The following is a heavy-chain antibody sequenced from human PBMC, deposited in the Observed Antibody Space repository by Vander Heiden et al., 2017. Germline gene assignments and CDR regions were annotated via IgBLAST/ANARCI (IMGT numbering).Heavy chain of an antibody. D-gene: IGHD5-18*01. J-gene: IGHJ4*02. Sequence: HLHLQESGPGLVKPSAPLPPTCPFSGASISSSSYYWGWCRQPPGKGLEWIGSIYYSGSTYYNPSLKSRVTISVDTSKNQFSMKLSSVTAADTAVYYGARQAMAAGVDYWGQGTLVTVYS. CDR3: ARQAMAAGVDY. CDR1: GASISSSSYY. CDR2: IYYSGST. V-gene: IGHV4-39*01.